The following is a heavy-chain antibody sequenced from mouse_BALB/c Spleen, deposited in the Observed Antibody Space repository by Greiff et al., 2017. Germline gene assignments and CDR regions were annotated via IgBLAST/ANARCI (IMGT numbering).Heavy chain of an antibody. V-gene: IGHV1-20*02. CDR2: INPYNGDT. CDR1: GYSFTGYF. CDR3: ARKGDPNYWYFDV. J-gene: IGHJ1*01. Sequence: EVQLVESGPELVKPGASVKISCKASGYSFTGYFMNWVMQSHGKSLEWIGRINPYNGDTFYNQKFKGKATLTVDKSSSTAHMELRSLASEDSAVYYCARKGDPNYWYFDVWGAGTTVTVSS.